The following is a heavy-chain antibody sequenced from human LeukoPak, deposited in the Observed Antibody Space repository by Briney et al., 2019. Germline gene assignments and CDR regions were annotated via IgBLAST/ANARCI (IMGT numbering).Heavy chain of an antibody. Sequence: SSETLSLTCTVSGGSISSSSYYWGWIRQPPGKGLEWIGSIYYSGSTYYNPSLKSRVTISVDTSKNQFSLKLSSVTAADTAVYYCARLTPYSSVTPDYWGQGTPVTVSS. D-gene: IGHD6-19*01. CDR1: GGSISSSSYY. CDR3: ARLTPYSSVTPDY. V-gene: IGHV4-39*01. CDR2: IYYSGST. J-gene: IGHJ4*02.